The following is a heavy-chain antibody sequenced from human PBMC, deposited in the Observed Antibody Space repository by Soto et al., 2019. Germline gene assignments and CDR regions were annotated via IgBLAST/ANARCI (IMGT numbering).Heavy chain of an antibody. CDR3: ARRNYGEEGYFFDF. D-gene: IGHD4-17*01. V-gene: IGHV4-59*08. CDR2: IYDSGTT. CDR1: GGSITGYY. J-gene: IGHJ4*02. Sequence: QVQLRESGPGLVRPSETLSLTCTVSGGSITGYYWRWIRQPPGKGLEWIGYIYDSGTTTYNAALKSRFTISADTSKNHFTLNLRSVTAADTAVYYCARRNYGEEGYFFDFWGQGLLVTVSS.